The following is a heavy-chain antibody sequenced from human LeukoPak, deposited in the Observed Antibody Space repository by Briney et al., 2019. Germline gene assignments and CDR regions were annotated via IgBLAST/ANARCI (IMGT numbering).Heavy chain of an antibody. CDR2: IKQDGSEK. Sequence: GGSLRLSCAASGFNFSSYWMSWVRQAPGKGLEWVANIKQDGSEKYYVDSVKGRFTISRDNAKNSLYLQMNSLRAEDTAVYYCAKRAGYSGYDGGYYFDYWGQGTLVTVSS. V-gene: IGHV3-7*01. CDR1: GFNFSSYW. CDR3: AKRAGYSGYDGGYYFDY. J-gene: IGHJ4*02. D-gene: IGHD5-12*01.